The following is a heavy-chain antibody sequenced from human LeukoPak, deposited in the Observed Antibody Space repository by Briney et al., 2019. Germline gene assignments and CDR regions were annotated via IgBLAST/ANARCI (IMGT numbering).Heavy chain of an antibody. J-gene: IGHJ4*02. CDR1: GFTFSSYE. V-gene: IGHV3-48*03. CDR2: ISSSGKSI. Sequence: GGSLRLSCSASGFTFSSYEMNWVRQAPGKGLEWVSYISSSGKSIYYGDSVKGRFTISRDNAKNSLFLQMNSLRVEDTAAYYCARNLYRSLPLFDFWGQGTLVTVSS. D-gene: IGHD5-12*01. CDR3: ARNLYRSLPLFDF.